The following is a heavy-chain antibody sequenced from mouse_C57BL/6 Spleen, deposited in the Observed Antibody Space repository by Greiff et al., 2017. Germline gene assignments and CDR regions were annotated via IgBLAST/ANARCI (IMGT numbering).Heavy chain of an antibody. V-gene: IGHV5-6*01. Sequence: DVQLVESGGDLVKPGGSLKLSCAASGFTFSSYGMSWVRQTPDKRLEWVATISSGGSYTYYPDSVKGRFTISRDNAKNTLYLQMSSLKSEDTAMYYCARHYDYDGYYAMDYWGQGTSVTVSS. CDR2: ISSGGSYT. D-gene: IGHD2-4*01. J-gene: IGHJ4*01. CDR3: ARHYDYDGYYAMDY. CDR1: GFTFSSYG.